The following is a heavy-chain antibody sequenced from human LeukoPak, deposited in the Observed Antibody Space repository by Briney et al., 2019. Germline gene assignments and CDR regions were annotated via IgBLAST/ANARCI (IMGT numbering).Heavy chain of an antibody. CDR1: GFTFSTYA. J-gene: IGHJ5*02. V-gene: IGHV3-23*01. CDR2: VSGTGGRT. D-gene: IGHD6-6*01. CDR3: VKASSSSPQYNWFDA. Sequence: GGSLRLSCAASGFTFSTYAMSWVRQAPGKGLEWVSVVSGTGGRTYYTDSVKGRFTISRDNSKNTLYLQMNSLRAEDTALYYCVKASSSSPQYNWFDAWGQGALVTVSS.